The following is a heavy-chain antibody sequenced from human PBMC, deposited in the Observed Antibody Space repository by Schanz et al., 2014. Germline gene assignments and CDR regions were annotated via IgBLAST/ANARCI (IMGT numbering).Heavy chain of an antibody. CDR3: ARAGNYYGSGSTYYNAMDV. J-gene: IGHJ6*02. CDR2: IRPDENSK. D-gene: IGHD3-10*01. Sequence: VQLVESGGGLAQPGGSLRLSCVASGFMFTKYAMNWVRQAPGKGLEWMALIRPDENSKYADSVKGRFTISRDNSKDTLYLQLISLRPEDTAVYYCARAGNYYGSGSTYYNAMDVWGQGTTVTVSS. CDR1: GFMFTKYA. V-gene: IGHV3-30*01.